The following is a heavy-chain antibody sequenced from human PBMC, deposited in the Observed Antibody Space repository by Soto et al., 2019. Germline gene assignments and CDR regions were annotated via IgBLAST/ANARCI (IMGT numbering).Heavy chain of an antibody. CDR3: ARDVPLNYYDGTFSYYAMDV. CDR2: IIPFFKAA. V-gene: IGHV1-69*13. CDR1: GGTFSSHS. J-gene: IGHJ6*02. Sequence: SVKVSCKASGGTFSSHSMSWVRQAPGQGLEWMGGIIPFFKAANYAQKFQGRVTITADDSTSTAYMDLYSLRSEDTAVYYCARDVPLNYYDGTFSYYAMDVWGQGTTVTVSS. D-gene: IGHD3-16*01.